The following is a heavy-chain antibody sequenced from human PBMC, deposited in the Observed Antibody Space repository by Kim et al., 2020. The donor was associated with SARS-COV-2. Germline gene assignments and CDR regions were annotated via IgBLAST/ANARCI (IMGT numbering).Heavy chain of an antibody. V-gene: IGHV4-4*09. Sequence: NYNPSLKSRVTISVDTSKNQFSLKLSSVTAADTAVYYCASLNWNLYYFDYWGQGTLVTVSS. CDR3: ASLNWNLYYFDY. J-gene: IGHJ4*02. D-gene: IGHD1-1*01.